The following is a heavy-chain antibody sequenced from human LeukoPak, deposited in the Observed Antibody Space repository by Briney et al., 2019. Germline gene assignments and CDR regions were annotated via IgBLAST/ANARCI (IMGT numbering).Heavy chain of an antibody. CDR2: FNSEGSST. J-gene: IGHJ3*02. V-gene: IGHV3-74*01. Sequence: GVPLRLPCAASRLPLSRYWMHGVRHAPGKGLVCVSRFNSEGSSTRYAHSVKRRFTLSRDNPEHTLYLQMNILRAEDTAVYYCERDGLRPTGPALRDIVVVVAATRAFDIWGQGTMITVSS. CDR3: ERDGLRPTGPALRDIVVVVAATRAFDI. D-gene: IGHD2-15*01. CDR1: RLPLSRYW.